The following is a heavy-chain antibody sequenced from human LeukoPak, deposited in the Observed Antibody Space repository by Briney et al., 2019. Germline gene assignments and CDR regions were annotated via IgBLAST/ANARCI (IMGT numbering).Heavy chain of an antibody. CDR1: GFTLSTYA. D-gene: IGHD3-22*01. CDR2: IRYDGSNK. Sequence: GGSLRLSCAASGFTLSTYAMSWVRQAPGKGLEWVAFIRYDGSNKYYADSVKGRFTISRDNSKNTLYLQMNSLRAEDTAVYYCAKDRSSGTPYYFDYWGQGTLVTVSS. J-gene: IGHJ4*02. V-gene: IGHV3-30*02. CDR3: AKDRSSGTPYYFDY.